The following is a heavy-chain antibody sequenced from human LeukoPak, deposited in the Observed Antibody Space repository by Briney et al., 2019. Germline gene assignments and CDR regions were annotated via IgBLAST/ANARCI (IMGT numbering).Heavy chain of an antibody. J-gene: IGHJ4*02. CDR3: AKFSATYGESDFDT. CDR2: INWNGAKT. CDR1: GFRFDDYA. Sequence: SGGSLRLSCAASGFRFDDYAMAWVRQTPWKGLEWVSGINWNGAKTNYGDSVKGRFTIYRDNAKNLLYLQMNSLRVEDTALYYCAKFSATYGESDFDTWGQGTLVTVSS. V-gene: IGHV3-20*04. D-gene: IGHD3-10*01.